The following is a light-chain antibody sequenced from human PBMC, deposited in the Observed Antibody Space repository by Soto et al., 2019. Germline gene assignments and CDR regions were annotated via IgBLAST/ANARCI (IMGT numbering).Light chain of an antibody. CDR2: NNN. Sequence: QPVLTQPPSASGTPGQRVTISCSGSSSNIGNNAVNWYQQLPGTAPKLLIYNNNQRPSGVPDRFSGSKSGTSASLAISGLQSGDEADYHCAAWDGSLNGVVFGGGTKLTVL. J-gene: IGLJ2*01. V-gene: IGLV1-44*01. CDR1: SSNIGNNA. CDR3: AAWDGSLNGVV.